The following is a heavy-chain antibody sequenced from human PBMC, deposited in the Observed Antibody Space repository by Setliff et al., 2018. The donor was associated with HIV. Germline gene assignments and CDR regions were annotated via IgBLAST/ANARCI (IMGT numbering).Heavy chain of an antibody. J-gene: IGHJ4*02. Sequence: TLSLTCTVSNYSITSGCYWGWIRQSPGKGLEWIASIYRSGNTYYNPSLKSRVTISVDTSKNQFSLRLTSMTAADTAVYYCARAVAGSPYFFDYWGQGTLVTVSS. CDR1: NYSITSGCY. V-gene: IGHV4-38-2*02. CDR2: IYRSGNT. D-gene: IGHD6-19*01. CDR3: ARAVAGSPYFFDY.